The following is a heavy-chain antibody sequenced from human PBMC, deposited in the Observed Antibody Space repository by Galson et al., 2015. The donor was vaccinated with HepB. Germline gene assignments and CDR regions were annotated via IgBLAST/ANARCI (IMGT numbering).Heavy chain of an antibody. CDR3: AREFGIVPAALGLKNWFDL. V-gene: IGHV3-30-3*01. J-gene: IGHJ5*02. CDR1: GFTFDNYA. D-gene: IGHD2-2*01. CDR2: VAYHGGND. Sequence: SLRLSCAASGFTFDNYAMHWIRQAPGEGLEWVAVVAYHGGNDHYADSVRGRFTMSRDNSKNTVYLQMNNLTTSDPAVYYCAREFGIVPAALGLKNWFDLWGQGTRVTVSS.